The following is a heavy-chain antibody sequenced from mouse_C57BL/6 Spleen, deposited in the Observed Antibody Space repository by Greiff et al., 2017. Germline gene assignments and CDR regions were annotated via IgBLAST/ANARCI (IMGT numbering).Heavy chain of an antibody. CDR3: ARKAIYSNYPDY. CDR2: IDPSDSET. Sequence: QVQLKQPGAELVRPGSSVKLSCKASGYTFTSYWMHWVKQRPIQGLEWIGNIDPSDSETHYNQKFKDKATLTVDKSSSTAYMQLSSLTSEDSAVYYCARKAIYSNYPDYWGQGTTLTVSS. CDR1: GYTFTSYW. V-gene: IGHV1-52*01. D-gene: IGHD2-5*01. J-gene: IGHJ2*01.